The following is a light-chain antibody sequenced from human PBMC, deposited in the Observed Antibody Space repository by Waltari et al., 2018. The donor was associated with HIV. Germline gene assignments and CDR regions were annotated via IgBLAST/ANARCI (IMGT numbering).Light chain of an antibody. J-gene: IGLJ3*02. Sequence: QSVLTQPPPASGTPGQRVTISWSASRPNIGRNSVFWYQQFPGTAPKVLIYRNDQRPSGVPDRFSASRSGTSASLVISGLRSEDEADYYCAAYDDNLPGWMFGGGTKLTAL. CDR1: RPNIGRNS. CDR3: AAYDDNLPGWM. V-gene: IGLV1-47*01. CDR2: RND.